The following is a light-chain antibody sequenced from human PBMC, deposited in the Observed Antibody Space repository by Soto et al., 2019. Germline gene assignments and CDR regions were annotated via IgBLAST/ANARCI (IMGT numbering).Light chain of an antibody. CDR3: AAWDDSPSDPWV. CDR2: RNN. CDR1: SSNIGSNY. V-gene: IGLV1-47*01. Sequence: QSVLTQPPSASGTPGQRVTISCSGSSSNIGSNYVYWYQQLPGTAPKLLIYRNNQRPSGVPDRFSGSKSGTSASLAISGLRSEDEADYYCAAWDDSPSDPWVFGGGTKLTVL. J-gene: IGLJ3*02.